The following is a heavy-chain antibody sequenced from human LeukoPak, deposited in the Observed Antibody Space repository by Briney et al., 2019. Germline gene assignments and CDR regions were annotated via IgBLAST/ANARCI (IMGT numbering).Heavy chain of an antibody. CDR1: GFTFSNYA. Sequence: GGSLRLSCAASGFTFSNYAMMWVRQAPGKRLEWVSSITGSGDGTYYADSVRGRFTISRDNSENTLYLQLNSLRAEDTAVYFCVKGFVHPTYYFDYWGQGTLVTVSS. CDR2: ITGSGDGT. CDR3: VKGFVHPTYYFDY. J-gene: IGHJ4*02. V-gene: IGHV3-23*01. D-gene: IGHD3-10*01.